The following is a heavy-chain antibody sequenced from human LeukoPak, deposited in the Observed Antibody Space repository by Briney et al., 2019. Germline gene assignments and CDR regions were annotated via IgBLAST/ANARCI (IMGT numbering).Heavy chain of an antibody. Sequence: GGSLGLSCAPSGFTFSRHGMHWVRQAPGKGLEWVAIISNDGSRKYYAHSVEGRFTISRDNSKNTLYLQMDSLRAEDTAVYYCARDRAWNYFDYWGQGTLVTVSS. CDR3: ARDRAWNYFDY. CDR1: GFTFSRHG. CDR2: ISNDGSRK. J-gene: IGHJ4*02. V-gene: IGHV3-30*03. D-gene: IGHD3-3*01.